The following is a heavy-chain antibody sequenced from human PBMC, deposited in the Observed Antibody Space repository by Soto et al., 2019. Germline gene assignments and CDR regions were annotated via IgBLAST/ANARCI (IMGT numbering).Heavy chain of an antibody. D-gene: IGHD3-3*01. Sequence: PSETLSLTYTVTGASIRSYSWIWIRQPPGKGLEGIHYIHYSGSTTYKPSIKSRVTITADTSKNQFSLKLSPVTPADTAVSSSARGHDDVWSGYFATIDYWGQGTLVTVSS. V-gene: IGHV4-59*08. J-gene: IGHJ4*02. CDR2: IHYSGST. CDR3: ARGHDDVWSGYFATIDY. CDR1: GASIRSYS.